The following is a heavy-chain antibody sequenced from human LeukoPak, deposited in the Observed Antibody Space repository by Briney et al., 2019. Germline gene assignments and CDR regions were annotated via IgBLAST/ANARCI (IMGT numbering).Heavy chain of an antibody. D-gene: IGHD4-17*01. J-gene: IGHJ4*02. CDR2: IHSDGSST. Sequence: GGSLSLSCAASGFSFTSYWMHWVRHAPETGLDWISRIHSDGSSTSSADSVKGRFTISRDNAKHTLYLQMNSLRAEETAVYYCARVRGDYGDFDYWGQGTLVTVSS. CDR3: ARVRGDYGDFDY. V-gene: IGHV3-74*01. CDR1: GFSFTSYW.